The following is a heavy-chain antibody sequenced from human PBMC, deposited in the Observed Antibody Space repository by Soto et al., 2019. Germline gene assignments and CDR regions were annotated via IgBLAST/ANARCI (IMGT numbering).Heavy chain of an antibody. Sequence: PSQTLSLTCAISGDSVSSNSAAWNWIRLSPSRGLECLGRTYYRSKWYNDYAVSVKSRITIKPDTSKNQFSLQLNSVTPEDTAVYYCARVLLGATPLYYYYGMAVGGQGTTVTVSS. CDR2: TYYRSKWYN. CDR1: GDSVSSNSAA. J-gene: IGHJ6*02. D-gene: IGHD1-26*01. V-gene: IGHV6-1*01. CDR3: ARVLLGATPLYYYYGMAV.